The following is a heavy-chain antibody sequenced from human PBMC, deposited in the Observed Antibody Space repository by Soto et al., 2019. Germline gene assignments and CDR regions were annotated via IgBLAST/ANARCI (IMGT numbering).Heavy chain of an antibody. D-gene: IGHD3-22*01. CDR2: IGTAGDT. J-gene: IGHJ4*02. Sequence: GGSLRLSCAASGFTFSSYDMHWVRQATGKGLEWVSAIGTAGDTYYPGSVKGRFTISRENAKNSLYLQMNSLRAEDTAVYYCARAGTYYYDSSGYPSSIDYWGQGTLVTVSS. CDR1: GFTFSSYD. CDR3: ARAGTYYYDSSGYPSSIDY. V-gene: IGHV3-13*01.